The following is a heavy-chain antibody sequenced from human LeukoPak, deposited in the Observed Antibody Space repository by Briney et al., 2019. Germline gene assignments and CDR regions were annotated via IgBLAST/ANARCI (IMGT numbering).Heavy chain of an antibody. CDR2: ISSSSTI. CDR1: GFTFSSYG. Sequence: GGSLRLSCAASGFTFSSYGMTWVRQAPGKGLEWVSYISSSSTIYYADSVKGRFTISRDNAKNSLYLQMNSLRAEDTAVYYCAELGITMIGGVRGKGTTVTIPS. CDR3: AELGITMIGGV. D-gene: IGHD3-10*02. J-gene: IGHJ6*04. V-gene: IGHV3-48*04.